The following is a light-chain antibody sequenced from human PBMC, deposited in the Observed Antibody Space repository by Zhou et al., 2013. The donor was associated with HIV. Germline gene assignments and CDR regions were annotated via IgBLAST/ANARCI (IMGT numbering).Light chain of an antibody. J-gene: IGKJ1*01. CDR2: GAS. CDR1: QSISNY. Sequence: DIQMTQSPSSLSASVGDRVTITCRASQSISNYLNWYQQKPGKAPKLLIYGASSLQSGVPSRFSGSGSGTDFTLTISSLQPEDFATYFCQQSYSAPGTFGQGPKVE. CDR3: QQSYSAPGT. V-gene: IGKV1-39*01.